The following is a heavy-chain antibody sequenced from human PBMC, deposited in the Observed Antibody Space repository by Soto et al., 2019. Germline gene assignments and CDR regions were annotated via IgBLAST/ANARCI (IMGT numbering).Heavy chain of an antibody. CDR3: AREAPRPYYYYGMDV. CDR2: INSDNGDA. J-gene: IGHJ6*02. V-gene: IGHV1-18*01. Sequence: ASVKVSCKASGNTVPNYAIHWVRQAPGQGLEWMGWINSDNGDANYAQRFQGRVTMTTDTSTGTTFMELRSLRSDDTAVYYCAREAPRPYYYYGMDVWGQGTTVTVFS. D-gene: IGHD6-6*01. CDR1: GNTVPNYA.